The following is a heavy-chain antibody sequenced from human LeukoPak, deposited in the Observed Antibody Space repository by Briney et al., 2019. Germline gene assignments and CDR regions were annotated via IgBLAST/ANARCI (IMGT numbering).Heavy chain of an antibody. Sequence: GGSLRLSCTASGFTFSDYAMSWFRQAPGKGLEWVGFIRNKAYGGTAEYAASVKGRFIISRDDSKTIAYLQMNSLKTEDTAVYYCTREKRYFDWFQADYWGQGTLVTVSS. V-gene: IGHV3-49*03. J-gene: IGHJ4*02. D-gene: IGHD3-9*01. CDR3: TREKRYFDWFQADY. CDR1: GFTFSDYA. CDR2: IRNKAYGGTA.